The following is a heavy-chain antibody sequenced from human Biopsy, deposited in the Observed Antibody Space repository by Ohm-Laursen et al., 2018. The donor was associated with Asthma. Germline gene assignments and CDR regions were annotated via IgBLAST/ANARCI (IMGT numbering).Heavy chain of an antibody. J-gene: IGHJ6*02. Sequence: SLRLSCAASGFTFNSYGMHWVRQAPGKGLEWVAVISYDGRNKYYGDSVKGRFTISRDNSKNTVYLQMISLRVEDTSVYYCARGAYYDFWSGYSRPIPGYYGMDVWGHGTRSPSP. CDR3: ARGAYYDFWSGYSRPIPGYYGMDV. D-gene: IGHD3-3*01. CDR1: GFTFNSYG. CDR2: ISYDGRNK. V-gene: IGHV3-30*03.